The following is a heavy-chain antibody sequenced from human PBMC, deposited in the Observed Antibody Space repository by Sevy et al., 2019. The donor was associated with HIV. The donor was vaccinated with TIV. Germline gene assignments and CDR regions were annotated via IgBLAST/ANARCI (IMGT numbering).Heavy chain of an antibody. V-gene: IGHV4-59*12. CDR2: IHHSGTT. D-gene: IGHD3-22*01. J-gene: IGHJ4*02. CDR1: GGSISGYF. Sequence: SETLSLTCTVSGGSISGYFWSWIRQPPGRGLEWIGNIHHSGTTQYNPSLKSRLTISVDTSKNQFSLILTSATAADTAVYYCTRVDSSGHSDYWGQGTPVTVSS. CDR3: TRVDSSGHSDY.